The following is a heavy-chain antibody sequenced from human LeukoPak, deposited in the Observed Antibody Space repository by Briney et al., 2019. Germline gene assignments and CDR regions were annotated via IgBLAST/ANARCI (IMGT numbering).Heavy chain of an antibody. V-gene: IGHV1-2*02. CDR2: INPNSGGT. J-gene: IGHJ4*02. D-gene: IGHD5-18*01. CDR3: ARGRGRGYSYGYLGY. CDR1: GYTFTGQY. Sequence: ASVKVSCKTSGYTFTGQYLHWVRQAPGQGLEWMGWINPNSGGTNYAQKFQGRVTMTRDTSISTAYMELSRLRSDDTAVYYCARGRGRGYSYGYLGYWGQGTLVTVSS.